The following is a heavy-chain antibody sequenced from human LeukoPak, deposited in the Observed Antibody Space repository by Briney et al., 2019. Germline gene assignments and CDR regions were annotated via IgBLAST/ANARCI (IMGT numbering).Heavy chain of an antibody. CDR3: ARVSDWAKEDY. J-gene: IGHJ4*02. V-gene: IGHV1-69*13. CDR2: IIPIFGTA. Sequence: GASVKVSCKASGYTFTSYGISWVRQAPGQGLEWMGGIIPIFGTANYAQKFQGRVTITADESTSTAYMELSSLRSEDTAVYYCARVSDWAKEDYWGQGTLVTVSS. CDR1: GYTFTSYG. D-gene: IGHD3-9*01.